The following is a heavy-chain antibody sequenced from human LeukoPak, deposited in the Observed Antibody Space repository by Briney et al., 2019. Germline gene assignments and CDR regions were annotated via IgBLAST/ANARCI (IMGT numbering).Heavy chain of an antibody. CDR2: INHSGST. Sequence: SETLSLTCAVYGGSFSGYYWSWIRQPPGKGLEWIGEINHSGSTNYNPSLKSRVTISVDTSKNQFSLKLSSVTAADTAVYYCARGPLQYCRSTSCSRGWFDPWGQGTLVTVSS. V-gene: IGHV4-34*01. D-gene: IGHD2-2*01. CDR3: ARGPLQYCRSTSCSRGWFDP. CDR1: GGSFSGYY. J-gene: IGHJ5*02.